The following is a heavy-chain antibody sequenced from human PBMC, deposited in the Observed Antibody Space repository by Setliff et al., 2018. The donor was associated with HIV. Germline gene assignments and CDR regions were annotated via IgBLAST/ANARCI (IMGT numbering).Heavy chain of an antibody. V-gene: IGHV4-38-2*02. CDR2: IFHTGST. CDR3: ARGRRSSGWYVYH. D-gene: IGHD6-19*01. J-gene: IGHJ4*02. Sequence: SETLSLTCTVSGASVRGGDHWSWVRQPPGKGLEWIGEIFHTGSTNYNPSLKSRVTISVDTSTNQFSLKLSSVTAADTAVYYCARGRRSSGWYVYHWGQGTLVTVSS. CDR1: GASVRGGDH.